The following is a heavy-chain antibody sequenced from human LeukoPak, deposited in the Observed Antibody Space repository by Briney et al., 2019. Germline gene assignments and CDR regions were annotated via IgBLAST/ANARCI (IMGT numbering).Heavy chain of an antibody. CDR2: IHPGRGDT. CDR1: GYTFTDHY. CDR3: ARDHNWGPDY. D-gene: IGHD7-27*01. Sequence: SVKVSCKALGYTFTDHYFHWLRQAPGQGIEWMGWIHPGRGDTNIAQKFQGRVSLTRDMSISTAYMELSRLTSDDTAVYYCARDHNWGPDYWGQGTLVSVSS. J-gene: IGHJ4*02. V-gene: IGHV1-2*02.